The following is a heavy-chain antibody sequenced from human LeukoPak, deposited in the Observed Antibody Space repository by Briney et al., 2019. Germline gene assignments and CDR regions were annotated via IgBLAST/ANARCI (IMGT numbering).Heavy chain of an antibody. V-gene: IGHV3-23*01. CDR3: AKLFYGSWMYHFDC. D-gene: IGHD3-10*01. CDR1: GFTFSSYA. CDR2: IIDSGGGT. J-gene: IGHJ4*02. Sequence: GGSLRLSCATSGFTFSSYAMRWVRQAPGGGLAWVSTIIDSGGGTYYAASVKGRFTLSRDNSKNTLYLQMDSLRADDTAVYYCAKLFYGSWMYHFDCWGQGTLVTVSS.